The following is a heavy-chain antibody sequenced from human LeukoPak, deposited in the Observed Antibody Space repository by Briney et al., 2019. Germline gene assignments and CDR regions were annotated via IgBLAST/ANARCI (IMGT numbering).Heavy chain of an antibody. J-gene: IGHJ4*02. CDR2: IGIDSGNT. CDR1: GFTFSEYS. D-gene: IGHD5-24*01. Sequence: GESLRLSCAASGFTFSEYSMNWVRQAPGKGLEWISYIGIDSGNTNYADSVKGRFTISGDKAKNSLYLQMNSLRVEDTAVYYCARDYKYAFDNWGQGTLVTVSS. V-gene: IGHV3-48*01. CDR3: ARDYKYAFDN.